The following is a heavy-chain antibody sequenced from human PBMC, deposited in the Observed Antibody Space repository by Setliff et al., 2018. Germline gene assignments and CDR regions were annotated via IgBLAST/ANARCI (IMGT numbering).Heavy chain of an antibody. J-gene: IGHJ4*02. CDR1: GYTFTSYG. CDR3: ARGPPDFVVVPAAAKFDY. CDR2: ISAYNGNT. Sequence: ASVKVSCKASGYTFTSYGISWVRQAPGQGLDWMGWISAYNGNTNYVQKLQGRVTMTTDTSTSTAYMELRSLGSDDTAVYFCARGPPDFVVVPAAAKFDYWGQGTLVTVSS. D-gene: IGHD2-2*01. V-gene: IGHV1-18*01.